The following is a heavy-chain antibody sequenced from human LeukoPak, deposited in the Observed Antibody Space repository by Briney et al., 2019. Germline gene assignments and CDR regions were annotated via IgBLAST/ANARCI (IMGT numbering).Heavy chain of an antibody. CDR3: AQHLRRRFFSRTLGFDP. CDR1: GFTFSSYW. Sequence: PGGSLRLSCAASGFTFSSYWMSWVRQAPGKGLEWVADIKQDGSEKYYVDSVKGRFTISRDNAKNSLYLQMNSLRAEDTAVYYCAQHLRRRFFSRTLGFDPWGQGTLVTVSS. D-gene: IGHD3-3*01. CDR2: IKQDGSEK. V-gene: IGHV3-7*01. J-gene: IGHJ5*02.